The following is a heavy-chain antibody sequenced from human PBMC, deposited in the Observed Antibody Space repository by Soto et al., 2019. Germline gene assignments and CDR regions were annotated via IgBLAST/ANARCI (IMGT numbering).Heavy chain of an antibody. J-gene: IGHJ4*02. CDR3: ASRSPHY. V-gene: IGHV3-23*01. Sequence: GSLRLACAASGXTFSSYSMSWVRQAPGKGLEWVSSIIGSGGSTYYADSVKGRFTISRDNSKNPMYMKMNSLRAEDTAVYYCASRSPHYWGQGTLVTVSS. CDR1: GXTFSSYS. CDR2: IIGSGGST.